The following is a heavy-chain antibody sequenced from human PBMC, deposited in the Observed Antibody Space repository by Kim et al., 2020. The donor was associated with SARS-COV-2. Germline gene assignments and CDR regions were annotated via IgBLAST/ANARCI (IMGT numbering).Heavy chain of an antibody. D-gene: IGHD3-9*01. Sequence: GESLKISCKGSGYSFTNYWIGWVRQMPGKGLEWMAIIYPADSDTRYSPSFQGQVTIPADKSISTAYLQWSSLQASDTAMYYCARHNSMTNYNILTGHNGPYFYHDMDVWGQGTTVTV. J-gene: IGHJ6*02. CDR2: IYPADSDT. CDR3: ARHNSMTNYNILTGHNGPYFYHDMDV. CDR1: GYSFTNYW. V-gene: IGHV5-51*01.